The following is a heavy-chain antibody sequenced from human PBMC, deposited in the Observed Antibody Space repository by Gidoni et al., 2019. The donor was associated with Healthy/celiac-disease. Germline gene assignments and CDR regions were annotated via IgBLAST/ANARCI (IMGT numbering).Heavy chain of an antibody. CDR1: GGTFSSYA. CDR3: ARDWGWFDP. Sequence: QVQLVHSRAKEKKPGSSVHVSFTASGGTFSSYAISGVRQAPGQGLELMGGTIPILGTANDAQKFQGRVTITADESTSTAYMELSSLRSEDTAVYYCARDWGWFDPWGQGTLGTV. D-gene: IGHD3-16*01. V-gene: IGHV1-69*01. J-gene: IGHJ5*02. CDR2: TIPILGTA.